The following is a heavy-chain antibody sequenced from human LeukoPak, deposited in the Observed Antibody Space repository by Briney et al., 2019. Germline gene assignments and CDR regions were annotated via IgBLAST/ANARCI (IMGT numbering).Heavy chain of an antibody. CDR2: ITNDGNYE. CDR1: GFTFSTYG. CDR3: ARADCSGGSCPYGMDV. Sequence: QPGGSLRLSCAASGFTFSTYGMHWVRQAPGKGLEWVAVITNDGNYEKYADAVRGRFTISRDNAKNSLYLQMNSLRAEDTAVYYCARADCSGGSCPYGMDVWGQGTTVTVSS. D-gene: IGHD2-15*01. V-gene: IGHV3-33*05. J-gene: IGHJ6*02.